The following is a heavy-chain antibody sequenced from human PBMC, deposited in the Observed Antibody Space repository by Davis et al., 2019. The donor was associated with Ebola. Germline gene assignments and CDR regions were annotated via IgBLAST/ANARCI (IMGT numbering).Heavy chain of an antibody. Sequence: PSETLSLTCAVYGGSFSGYYWSWIRQPPGKGLEWIGEIDHRGSTNYNPSLKSRITISVDMSKNQFSLKLSSVTAADTAVYYCARRGSGGRSMDVWGQGTTVTVSS. J-gene: IGHJ6*02. V-gene: IGHV4-34*01. CDR3: ARRGSGGRSMDV. CDR2: IDHRGST. CDR1: GGSFSGYY. D-gene: IGHD1-26*01.